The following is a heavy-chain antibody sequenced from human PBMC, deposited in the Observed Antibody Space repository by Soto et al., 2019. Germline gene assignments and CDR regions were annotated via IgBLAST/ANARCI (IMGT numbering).Heavy chain of an antibody. V-gene: IGHV4-59*11. CDR2: IYYRGST. CDR1: GGSISRHY. Sequence: SETLSLTCTVSGGSISRHYWSWGRQAPGKGLEWIGHIYYRGSTTYNPSLRSRSTISVDTSNNQFSLKLNSVTTADTAVYYCARDGREASGMDVWGQGTKVTVSS. J-gene: IGHJ6*02. D-gene: IGHD1-26*01. CDR3: ARDGREASGMDV.